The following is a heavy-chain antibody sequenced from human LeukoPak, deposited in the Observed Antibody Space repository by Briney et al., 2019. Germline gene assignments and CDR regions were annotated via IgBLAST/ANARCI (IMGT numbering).Heavy chain of an antibody. CDR2: IDPNSGGI. Sequence: ASVEVSCKTSGYTFTGYYLHWVRQAPGQGLEWMGRIDPNSGGIKYAQKFQGRVTMTRDTAISTAYMDLSRLTSDDTAVYYCARDSRVSGDYWGQGTLVTVSS. V-gene: IGHV1-2*06. J-gene: IGHJ4*02. CDR1: GYTFTGYY. CDR3: ARDSRVSGDY. D-gene: IGHD2/OR15-2a*01.